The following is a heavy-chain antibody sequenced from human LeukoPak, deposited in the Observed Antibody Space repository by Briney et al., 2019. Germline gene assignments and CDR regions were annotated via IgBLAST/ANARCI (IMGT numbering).Heavy chain of an antibody. Sequence: TGGSLRLSCAASGFTFSSYAMSWVRQAPGKGLEWVSAISGSGGSTYYADSVKGRFTISRDNSKNTLYLQMNSLRAEDTAVYYCAKDQYYDFWSGYPEYFQHWGQGTLVTVSS. CDR3: AKDQYYDFWSGYPEYFQH. D-gene: IGHD3-3*01. CDR1: GFTFSSYA. CDR2: ISGSGGST. J-gene: IGHJ1*01. V-gene: IGHV3-23*01.